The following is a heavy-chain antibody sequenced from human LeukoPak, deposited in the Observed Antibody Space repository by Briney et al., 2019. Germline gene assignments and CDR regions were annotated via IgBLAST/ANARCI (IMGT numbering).Heavy chain of an antibody. CDR2: IIPISGTA. J-gene: IGHJ5*02. V-gene: IGHV1-69*05. Sequence: SVKVSCKASGGTFSSYAISWVRQAPGQGLEWMGGIIPISGTANYAQKFQGRVTITTDESTSTAYMELSSLRSEDTTVYYCARGVYDFWSGYYTDWFDPWGQGTLVTVSS. CDR3: ARGVYDFWSGYYTDWFDP. CDR1: GGTFSSYA. D-gene: IGHD3-3*01.